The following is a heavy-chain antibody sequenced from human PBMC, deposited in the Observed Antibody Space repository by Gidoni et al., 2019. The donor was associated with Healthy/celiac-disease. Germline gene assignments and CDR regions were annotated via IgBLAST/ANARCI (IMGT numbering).Heavy chain of an antibody. CDR1: GFSFSTSA. D-gene: IGHD6-19*01. CDR3: AKDAPHLSWLVTEYFQH. Sequence: EVQLLESGGGLVQPAGSLRLSCAASGFSFSTSAMSWVRQAPGKGLEWVSANSGSGGSTYYADSVKGRFTISRDNSKNTLYLQMNSLRAEDTAVYYCAKDAPHLSWLVTEYFQHWGQGTLVTVSS. V-gene: IGHV3-23*01. CDR2: NSGSGGST. J-gene: IGHJ1*01.